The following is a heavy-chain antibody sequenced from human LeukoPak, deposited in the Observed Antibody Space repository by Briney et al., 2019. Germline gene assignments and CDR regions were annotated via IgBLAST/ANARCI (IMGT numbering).Heavy chain of an antibody. Sequence: SEILSLTCAVYGGSFSGYYWSWIRQPPGKGLEWIGEISHSGSTNYNPSLKSRVTISVDTSKNQFSLKLSSVTAADTAVYYCASNYDILTGPDAFDIWGQGTMLTVSS. V-gene: IGHV4-34*01. J-gene: IGHJ3*02. CDR3: ASNYDILTGPDAFDI. CDR1: GGSFSGYY. D-gene: IGHD3-9*01. CDR2: ISHSGST.